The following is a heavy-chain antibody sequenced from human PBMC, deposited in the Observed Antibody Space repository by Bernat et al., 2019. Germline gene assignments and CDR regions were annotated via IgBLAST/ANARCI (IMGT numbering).Heavy chain of an antibody. D-gene: IGHD5-24*01. J-gene: IGHJ3*02. Sequence: EVQLVESGGGLVQPGGSLRLSCAASGFSFSSYAISWVRQAPGKGLEWVSAISGSGGSTYYADSVKGRFTISRDKSKNKLYMQMNRLRGEDTAVYYWAKYLMLPDGYLGNDAFDIWGQGTMVTVSS. CDR3: AKYLMLPDGYLGNDAFDI. V-gene: IGHV3-23*04. CDR1: GFSFSSYA. CDR2: ISGSGGST.